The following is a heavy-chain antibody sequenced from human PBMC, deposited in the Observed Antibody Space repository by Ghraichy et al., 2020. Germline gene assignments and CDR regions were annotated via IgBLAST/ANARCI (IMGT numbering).Heavy chain of an antibody. CDR1: GFTFSSSG. CDR2: ISSGSIDI. CDR3: ARMAGDSGSYHITYYYYYYYMDV. J-gene: IGHJ6*03. V-gene: IGHV3-48*02. Sequence: GGSLRLSCTASGFTFSSSGMNWVRQAPGKGLEWISYISSGSIDIYCADSVKGRFTISRDNAKNSLYLQMNSLRDEDTGVYFCARMAGDSGSYHITYYYYYYYMDVWGKGATVTVSS. D-gene: IGHD3-10*01.